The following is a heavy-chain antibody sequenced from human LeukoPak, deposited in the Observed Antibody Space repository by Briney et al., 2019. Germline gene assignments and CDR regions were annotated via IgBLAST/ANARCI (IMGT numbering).Heavy chain of an antibody. V-gene: IGHV3-48*02. CDR3: TRVVTSYYYMDV. CDR1: GFTFSNYN. D-gene: IGHD5-18*01. CDR2: ISSSSSTI. Sequence: QTGGSLRLSCAVSGFTFSNYNMNWIRQAPGKGLEWVSHISSSSSTIYYADSVKGRFTISRDNAKNSLFLQMNSLRDDDTAIYYCTRVVTSYYYMDVWGKGTTVTVSS. J-gene: IGHJ6*03.